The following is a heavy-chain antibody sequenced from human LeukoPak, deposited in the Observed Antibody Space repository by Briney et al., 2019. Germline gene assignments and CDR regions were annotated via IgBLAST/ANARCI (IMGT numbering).Heavy chain of an antibody. D-gene: IGHD3-3*01. CDR1: GYRFATYW. J-gene: IGHJ3*01. Sequence: GESLKISCKGSGYRFATYWIGWGRQMPGKGLERMGVIYPGESDTRYSPSFQGHVTISADTPISTAYLQWTALKASDTAMYYCARYRKTVYGVVMEHDAFDLWGQGTMVTVSS. V-gene: IGHV5-51*04. CDR3: ARYRKTVYGVVMEHDAFDL. CDR2: IYPGESDT.